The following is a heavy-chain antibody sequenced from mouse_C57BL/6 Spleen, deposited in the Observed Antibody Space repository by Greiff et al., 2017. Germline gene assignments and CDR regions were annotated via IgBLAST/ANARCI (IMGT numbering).Heavy chain of an antibody. V-gene: IGHV1-63*01. D-gene: IGHD2-5*01. J-gene: IGHJ4*01. Sequence: VMLVESGAELVRPGTSVKMSCKASGYTFTNYWIGWAKQRPGHGLEWIGDIYPGGGYTNYNEKFKGKATLTADKSSSTAYMQFSSLTSEDSAIYYCYYSNYYYAMDYWGQGTSVTVSS. CDR1: GYTFTNYW. CDR2: IYPGGGYT. CDR3: YYSNYYYAMDY.